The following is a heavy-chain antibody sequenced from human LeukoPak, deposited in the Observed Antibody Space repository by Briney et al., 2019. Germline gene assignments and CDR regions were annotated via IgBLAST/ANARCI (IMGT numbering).Heavy chain of an antibody. D-gene: IGHD5-18*01. Sequence: SDTLSLTCTVSGGSIRSSSAYWGWIRQPPGKGLEWIGSIYYSKNTYYNPSLKSRVTISADTSKNQFSLTLGSVSATDTAVYYCVSPRGFSYGYFDYWGQGTLVTVSS. V-gene: IGHV4-39*01. CDR1: GGSIRSSSAY. CDR3: VSPRGFSYGYFDY. J-gene: IGHJ4*02. CDR2: IYYSKNT.